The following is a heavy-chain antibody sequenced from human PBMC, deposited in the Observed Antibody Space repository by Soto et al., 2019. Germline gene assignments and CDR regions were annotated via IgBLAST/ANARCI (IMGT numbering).Heavy chain of an antibody. V-gene: IGHV4-39*01. J-gene: IGHJ3*02. D-gene: IGHD6-13*01. CDR1: GGSISSSSYY. Sequence: PSETLSLTCTVSGGSISSSSYYWGWIRQPPGKGLEWIGSIYYSGSTYYNPSLKSRVTISVDTSKNQFSLRLSSVTAADTAVYYCARHAGGSWDDAFDIWGQGTMVTVSS. CDR3: ARHAGGSWDDAFDI. CDR2: IYYSGST.